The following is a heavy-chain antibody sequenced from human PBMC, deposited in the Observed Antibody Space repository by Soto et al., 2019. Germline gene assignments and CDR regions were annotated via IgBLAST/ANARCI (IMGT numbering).Heavy chain of an antibody. Sequence: GGSLRLSCAASGFTFSSYAMSWVRQAPGKGLEWVSAISGSGGSTYYADSVKGRFTISRDNSKNTLYLQMNSLRAEDTAVYYCAKDEVVPAAMGHYYYGMDVWGQGTTVTVSS. J-gene: IGHJ6*02. D-gene: IGHD2-2*01. CDR3: AKDEVVPAAMGHYYYGMDV. CDR1: GFTFSSYA. V-gene: IGHV3-23*01. CDR2: ISGSGGST.